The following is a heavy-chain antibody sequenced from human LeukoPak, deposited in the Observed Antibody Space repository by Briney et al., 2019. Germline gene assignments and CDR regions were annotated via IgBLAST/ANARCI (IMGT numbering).Heavy chain of an antibody. D-gene: IGHD3-10*01. CDR3: AKHYYGSGSQKYYFDY. Sequence: GGSLRLSCAASGFIFSDYGMHWVRQAPGKGREWVTLVWNDGSDKHYADSVKGRVPISTDNSKTLLYLQMNSLRPEDTAVHYCAKHYYGSGSQKYYFDYWGQGTLVTVSS. CDR2: VWNDGSDK. CDR1: GFIFSDYG. V-gene: IGHV3-30*02. J-gene: IGHJ4*02.